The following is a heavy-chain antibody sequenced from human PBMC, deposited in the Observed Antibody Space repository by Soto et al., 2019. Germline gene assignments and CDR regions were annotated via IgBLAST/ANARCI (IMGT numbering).Heavy chain of an antibody. J-gene: IGHJ4*02. Sequence: VQLVESGGGVVQPGRSLRLSWATSGFTFSNYGMHWVRQVPGKGLGWVASIWYDGSCKNYAAAVQGRFTISRDNSANAVSPQMTSLRVEDTAMYVCAKDSNAAVAGADSWGQRTLVSVSS. CDR1: GFTFSNYG. D-gene: IGHD6-19*01. CDR3: AKDSNAAVAGADS. V-gene: IGHV3-33*06. CDR2: IWYDGSCK.